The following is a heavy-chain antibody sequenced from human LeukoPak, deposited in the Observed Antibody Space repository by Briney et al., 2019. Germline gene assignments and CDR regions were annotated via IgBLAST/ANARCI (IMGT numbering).Heavy chain of an antibody. V-gene: IGHV4-59*01. Sequence: SETLSLTCTVSGGSISSYNWSWIRHPPGKGLEWRGYIYYSESTNYNPSLKSRVPISVDTSKNQFSLKLSSVTAADTAVYYCARDYGDYARKGNWFDPWGQGTLVTVSS. CDR3: ARDYGDYARKGNWFDP. D-gene: IGHD4-17*01. J-gene: IGHJ5*02. CDR1: GGSISSYN. CDR2: IYYSEST.